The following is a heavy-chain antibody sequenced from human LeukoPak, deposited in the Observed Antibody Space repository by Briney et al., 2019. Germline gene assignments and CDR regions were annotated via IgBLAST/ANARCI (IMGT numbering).Heavy chain of an antibody. V-gene: IGHV1-18*01. CDR3: ARVSMIVVVNEGGYFDY. CDR2: ISAYNGNT. Sequence: GASVKVSCKAPGYTFTSYGISWVRQAPGQGLEWMGWISAYNGNTNYAQKLQGRVTMTTDTSTSTAYMELRSLRSDDTAVYYCARVSMIVVVNEGGYFDYWGQGTLVTVSS. J-gene: IGHJ4*02. CDR1: GYTFTSYG. D-gene: IGHD3-22*01.